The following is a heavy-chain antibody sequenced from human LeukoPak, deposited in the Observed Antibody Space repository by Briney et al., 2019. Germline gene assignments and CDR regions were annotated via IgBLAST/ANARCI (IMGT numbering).Heavy chain of an antibody. CDR3: ARDVYYYDSSGFDP. V-gene: IGHV3-21*01. J-gene: IGHJ5*02. Sequence: PGGSLRLSCAASGFTFSSYAMSWVRQAPGKGLEWVSSISGSSSHIYYADSVKGRFTISRDNAKNSLYLQMNSLRAEDTAVYYCARDVYYYDSSGFDPWGQGTLVTVSS. CDR2: ISGSSSHI. CDR1: GFTFSSYA. D-gene: IGHD3-22*01.